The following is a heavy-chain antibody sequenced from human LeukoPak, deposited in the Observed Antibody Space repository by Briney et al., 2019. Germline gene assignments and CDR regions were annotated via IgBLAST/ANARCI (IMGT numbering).Heavy chain of an antibody. V-gene: IGHV4-39*07. CDR2: MYYSGST. CDR1: GGSITSSSYY. D-gene: IGHD2-15*01. J-gene: IGHJ5*02. CDR3: ARDWYAYCSGGSCYSTWFDP. Sequence: SETLSLICTVSGGSITSSSYYWGWIRQPPGKGLEWFGSMYYSGSTYYNPSLKSRVIISVDTSKNQFSLKLSSVTAADTAVYYCARDWYAYCSGGSCYSTWFDPWGQGTLVTVSS.